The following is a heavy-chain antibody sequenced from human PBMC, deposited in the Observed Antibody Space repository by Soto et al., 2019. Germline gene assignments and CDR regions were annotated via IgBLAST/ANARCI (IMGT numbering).Heavy chain of an antibody. D-gene: IGHD1-1*01. V-gene: IGHV1-3*04. Sequence: QVHLVQSGAEVKKPGASVKVSCKTSGYTFTNYPIHWVRQAPGQGLEWLGWINTGNGDTRYSPKFQGRVTLTSDTSATSVYLELNNLRSEDTSMFYCATNAFDYWGQGTLFTVPP. J-gene: IGHJ4*02. CDR1: GYTFTNYP. CDR2: INTGNGDT. CDR3: ATNAFDY.